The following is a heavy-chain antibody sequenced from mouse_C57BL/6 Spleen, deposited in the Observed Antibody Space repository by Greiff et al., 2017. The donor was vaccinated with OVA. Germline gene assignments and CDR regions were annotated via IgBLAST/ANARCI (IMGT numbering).Heavy chain of an antibody. CDR3: ARGDFDY. V-gene: IGHV1-42*01. CDR1: GYSFTGYY. CDR2: INPSTGGT. J-gene: IGHJ2*01. Sequence: EVQLQQSGPELVKPGASMKISCKASGYSFTGYYMNWVKQSPEKSLEWIGEINPSTGGTTYNQKFKAKATLTVDKSSSTAYMQLKSLTSEDSAVYYCARGDFDYWGQGTTLTVSS.